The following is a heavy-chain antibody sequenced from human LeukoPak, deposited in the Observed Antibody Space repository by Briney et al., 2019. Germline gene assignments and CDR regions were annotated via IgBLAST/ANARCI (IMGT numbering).Heavy chain of an antibody. CDR2: INQGGSQK. V-gene: IGHV3-7*01. Sequence: GGSLRLSCGASGLTFSIYWKSWVRHAPGKALEGGASINQGGSQKYYVESVKGRFTISRDNAKNSLYLLMDSRRAEAAAVYYCARDTYEGGWNGLFDYWGQGTLVTVSS. CDR1: GLTFSIYW. D-gene: IGHD1-1*01. CDR3: ARDTYEGGWNGLFDY. J-gene: IGHJ4*02.